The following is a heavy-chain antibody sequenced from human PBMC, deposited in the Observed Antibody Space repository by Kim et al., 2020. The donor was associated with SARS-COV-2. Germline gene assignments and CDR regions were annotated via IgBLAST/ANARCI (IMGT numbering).Heavy chain of an antibody. J-gene: IGHJ4*02. V-gene: IGHV3-23*01. D-gene: IGHD3-22*01. CDR3: AKDHESSGWPTFDY. Sequence: YADSVKDRFTVSRDNARNTLYLQMDRLRAEDTALYYCAKDHESSGWPTFDYWGQGTQVTVSS.